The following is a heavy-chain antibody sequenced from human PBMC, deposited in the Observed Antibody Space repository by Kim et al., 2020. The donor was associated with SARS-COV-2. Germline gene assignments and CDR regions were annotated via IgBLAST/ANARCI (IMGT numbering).Heavy chain of an antibody. CDR1: GGTFSSYA. V-gene: IGHV1-69*13. D-gene: IGHD2-21*02. CDR2: IIPIFGTA. CDR3: ARPSGGGNSYYYYGMDV. J-gene: IGHJ6*02. Sequence: SVKVSCKASGGTFSSYAISWVRQAPGQGLEWMGGIIPIFGTANYAQKFQGRVTITADESTSTAYMELSSLRSEDTAVYYCARPSGGGNSYYYYGMDVWGQGTTVTVSS.